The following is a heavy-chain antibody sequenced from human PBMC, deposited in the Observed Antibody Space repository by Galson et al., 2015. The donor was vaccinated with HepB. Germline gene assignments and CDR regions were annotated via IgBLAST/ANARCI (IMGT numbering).Heavy chain of an antibody. CDR3: VKSPTVTTNY. J-gene: IGHJ4*02. D-gene: IGHD4-17*01. CDR1: GFTFSSYA. CDR2: ISSNGGST. V-gene: IGHV3-64D*06. Sequence: SLRLSCAASGFTFSSYAMHWVRQAPGKGLEHVSAISSNGGSTYYADSVKGRFTISRDNSKNTLYLQMSSLRAEDTAVYYCVKSPTVTTNYWGQGTLVTVSS.